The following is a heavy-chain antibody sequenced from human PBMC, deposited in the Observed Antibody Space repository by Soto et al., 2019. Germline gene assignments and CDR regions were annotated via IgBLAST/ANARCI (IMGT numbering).Heavy chain of an antibody. D-gene: IGHD3-10*01. CDR2: INAGNGNT. CDR1: SYTFTSYA. CDR3: ARGTYSGSYEDY. Sequence: QVQLVQSGAEVKKPGASVKVSCKASSYTFTSYAMHWVRQAPRQRLEWMGWINAGNGNTKYSQKFQGRVTITRDTSASTAYMELSSLRSEDTAVYYCARGTYSGSYEDYWGQGTLVTVSS. J-gene: IGHJ4*02. V-gene: IGHV1-3*01.